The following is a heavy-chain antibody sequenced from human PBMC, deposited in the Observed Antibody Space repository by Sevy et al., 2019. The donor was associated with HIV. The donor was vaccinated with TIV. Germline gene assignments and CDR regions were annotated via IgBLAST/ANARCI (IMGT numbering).Heavy chain of an antibody. CDR1: GFTFSSYA. CDR2: ISGSGGST. CDR3: AKDYYGSGSYYHDAFDI. V-gene: IGHV3-23*01. Sequence: GGSLRLSCAASGFTFSSYAMSWVRQAPGKGLEWVSAISGSGGSTYYADSVKGRFTISRDNSKNTLYLQMNSLRAEDTAVYYCAKDYYGSGSYYHDAFDIWGQGKMVTVSS. D-gene: IGHD3-10*01. J-gene: IGHJ3*02.